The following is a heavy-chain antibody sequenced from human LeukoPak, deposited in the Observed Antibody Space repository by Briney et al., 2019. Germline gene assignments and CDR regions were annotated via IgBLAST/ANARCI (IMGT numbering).Heavy chain of an antibody. CDR3: ARGSDDILTGFDY. J-gene: IGHJ4*02. D-gene: IGHD3-9*01. V-gene: IGHV4-59*01. CDR2: IYYSGST. CDR1: GGCISSYY. Sequence: PSETLSLTCTVSGGCISSYYWSWIRQPPGKGLEWIGYIYYSGSTNYNPSLKSRVTISVDTSKNQFSLKLSSVTAADTAVYYCARGSDDILTGFDYWGQGTLVTVSS.